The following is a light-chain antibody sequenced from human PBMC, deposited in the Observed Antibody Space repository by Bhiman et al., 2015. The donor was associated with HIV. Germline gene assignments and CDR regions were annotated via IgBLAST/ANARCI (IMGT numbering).Light chain of an antibody. J-gene: IGLJ3*02. V-gene: IGLV3-19*01. CDR3: NSRDTSGNHWV. CDR1: RLRNYY. CDR2: GRN. Sequence: SSELTQDPAVSVALGQTVRITCQGDRLRNYYASWYQQKPGQAPVLVVYGRNTRPSGIPDRFSASSSGNTASLTFTGAQAEDEADYYCNSRDTSGNHWVFGGGTKLTVL.